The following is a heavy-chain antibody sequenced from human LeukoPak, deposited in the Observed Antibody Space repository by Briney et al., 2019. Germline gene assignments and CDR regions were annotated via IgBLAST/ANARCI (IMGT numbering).Heavy chain of an antibody. D-gene: IGHD6-13*01. CDR2: IYPGDSDT. Sequence: GESRKISCKGSGYSFTSYCIGWVRQMPGKGLEWMGIIYPGDSDTRYSPSFQGQATISADKSISTAYLQWSSLKASDTAMYYCARQAAAYMAYFDLWGRGALVTVSS. CDR3: ARQAAAYMAYFDL. CDR1: GYSFTSYC. V-gene: IGHV5-51*01. J-gene: IGHJ2*01.